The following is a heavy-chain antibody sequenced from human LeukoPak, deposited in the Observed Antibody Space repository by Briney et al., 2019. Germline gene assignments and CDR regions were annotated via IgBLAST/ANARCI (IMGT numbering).Heavy chain of an antibody. V-gene: IGHV3-43D*03. Sequence: GGSLRLSCAASGFTFDDYAMHWVRQAPGKGLEWVSLISWDGGSTYYADSVKGRFTISRDNSKNSLYLQMNSLRAEDTALYSCARDRVAAAGIYFDYWGQGTLVTVSS. CDR2: ISWDGGST. CDR3: ARDRVAAAGIYFDY. J-gene: IGHJ4*02. CDR1: GFTFDDYA. D-gene: IGHD6-13*01.